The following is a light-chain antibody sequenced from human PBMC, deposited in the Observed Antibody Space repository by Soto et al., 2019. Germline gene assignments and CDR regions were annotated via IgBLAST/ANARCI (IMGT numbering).Light chain of an antibody. Sequence: AIRMTQSPSSLSASTGDRVTITCRASQGISSYLAWYQQEPGKAPKLLLYAASTSQSGVPSRFSGSAGGTEFTLTISSLQHDDFVNYYCQQFTNYPPITFGQGTRLEI. J-gene: IGKJ5*01. CDR3: QQFTNYPPIT. CDR1: QGISSY. CDR2: AAS. V-gene: IGKV1-8*01.